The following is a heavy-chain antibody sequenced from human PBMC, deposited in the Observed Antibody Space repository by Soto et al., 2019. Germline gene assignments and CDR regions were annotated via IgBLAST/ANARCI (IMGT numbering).Heavy chain of an antibody. CDR3: ANLYGPFDI. J-gene: IGHJ3*02. Sequence: PGGSLRLSCAASGFTFSNYWMHWVRQAPGKGLVWVSLIRGDGINTKYADSVKGRFTISRNNAKNTLFLQMNSLTAEDTAVYYCANLYGPFDIWGQATLVTVS. CDR2: IRGDGINT. V-gene: IGHV3-74*01. CDR1: GFTFSNYW. D-gene: IGHD3-16*01.